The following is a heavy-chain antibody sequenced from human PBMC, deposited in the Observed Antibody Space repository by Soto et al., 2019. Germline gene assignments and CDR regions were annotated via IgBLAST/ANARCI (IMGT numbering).Heavy chain of an antibody. D-gene: IGHD3-10*02. CDR2: MNPNSANT. CDR1: GYTFTSYD. J-gene: IGHJ6*02. CDR3: AREVFRGMDV. V-gene: IGHV1-8*01. Sequence: QVQLVQSGAEVKKPGASVKVSCKASGYTFTSYDINWVRQATGQGLEWMGWMNPNSANTGYEQKFQSKVTMTRNTSLNTADVERSRLRSEDTFVYCCAREVFRGMDVWGQGTTVTSSS.